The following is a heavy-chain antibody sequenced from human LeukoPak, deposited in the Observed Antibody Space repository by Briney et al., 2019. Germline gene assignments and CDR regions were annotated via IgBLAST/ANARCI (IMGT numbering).Heavy chain of an antibody. V-gene: IGHV3-30*02. Sequence: GGSLRLSCAASGFTFSNYAMHWVRQAPGKGLEWVAFMLYDGNYKYYADSVKGRFTISRDNSKNTLYLQMNSLRAEDTAVYYCAKDPSPPGYCSGGSCYSGYFQHWGQGTLVTVSS. CDR1: GFTFSNYA. D-gene: IGHD2-15*01. CDR3: AKDPSPPGYCSGGSCYSGYFQH. J-gene: IGHJ1*01. CDR2: MLYDGNYK.